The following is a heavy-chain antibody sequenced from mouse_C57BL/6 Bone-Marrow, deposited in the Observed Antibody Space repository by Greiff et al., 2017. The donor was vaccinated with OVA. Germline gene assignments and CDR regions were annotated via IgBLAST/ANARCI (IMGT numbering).Heavy chain of an antibody. Sequence: EVKLVESGGGLVKPGGSLKLSCAASGFTFSSYAMSWVRQTPEKRLEWVATISDGGSYTYYPDNVKGRFTISKDNAKTNLYLQMSHLNSEDTAMFYGARDCGYYNCVDYWGQGTTLTVSS. V-gene: IGHV5-4*01. CDR3: ARDCGYYNCVDY. J-gene: IGHJ2*01. CDR1: GFTFSSYA. CDR2: ISDGGSYT. D-gene: IGHD2-12*01.